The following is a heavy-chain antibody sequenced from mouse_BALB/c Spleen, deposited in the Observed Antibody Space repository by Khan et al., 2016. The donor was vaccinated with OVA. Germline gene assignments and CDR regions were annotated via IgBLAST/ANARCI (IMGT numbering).Heavy chain of an antibody. V-gene: IGHV1-52*01. Sequence: VQLQQSGAELVRPGASVKLSCEASGYTFTSYWMNWVKQSPEQGLEWIGRIDPYDSETHYNQNFKDKAILTVDKSSSTAYMQLSSLTSEDSAVYFSTQPPSAYWGQGTLVTVSA. J-gene: IGHJ3*01. CDR2: IDPYDSET. D-gene: IGHD6-1*01. CDR3: TQPPSAY. CDR1: GYTFTSYW.